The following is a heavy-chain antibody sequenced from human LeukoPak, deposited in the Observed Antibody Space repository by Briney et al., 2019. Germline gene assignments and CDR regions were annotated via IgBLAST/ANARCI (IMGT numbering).Heavy chain of an antibody. J-gene: IGHJ4*02. CDR2: IYHGGNT. V-gene: IGHV4-4*02. CDR1: GGSISSSNW. CDR3: ASRTAVVTLDY. Sequence: SETLSLTCAVSGGSISSSNWWSWVRQPPGKGLEWIGEIYHGGNTNYNPSLKSRLTISVDKSKNEFSLRVTSVTAADTAVYYCASRTAVVTLDYWGQGTLVTVSS. D-gene: IGHD4-23*01.